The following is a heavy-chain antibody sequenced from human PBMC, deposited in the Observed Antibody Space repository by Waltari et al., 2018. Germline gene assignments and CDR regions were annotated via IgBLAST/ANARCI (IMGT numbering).Heavy chain of an antibody. J-gene: IGHJ4*02. V-gene: IGHV1-8*03. CDR2: MNPNSGNT. Sequence: QVQLVQSGAEVKKPGASVKVSCKASGYTFTSYDINWVRQATGQGLEWMGWMNPNSGNTGYAQKFQGRVTITRNTSISTAYMELSSLRSEDTAVYCCAADYYDSSGYYLDYWGQGTLVTVSS. CDR1: GYTFTSYD. D-gene: IGHD3-22*01. CDR3: AADYYDSSGYYLDY.